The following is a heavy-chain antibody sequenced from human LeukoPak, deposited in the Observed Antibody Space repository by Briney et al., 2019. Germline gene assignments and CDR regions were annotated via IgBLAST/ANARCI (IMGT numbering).Heavy chain of an antibody. D-gene: IGHD1-1*01. CDR2: IFTSGST. Sequence: PSETLSLTCTVSGGSISTYYWNWVRQPAGKGLEWVGRIFTSGSTNYNPSLESRVIMSVETAKNQFSLKLNSVTAADTAVYYCARENCEFLRAFDIWGQGTMVTVSS. J-gene: IGHJ3*02. V-gene: IGHV4-4*07. CDR1: GGSISTYY. CDR3: ARENCEFLRAFDI.